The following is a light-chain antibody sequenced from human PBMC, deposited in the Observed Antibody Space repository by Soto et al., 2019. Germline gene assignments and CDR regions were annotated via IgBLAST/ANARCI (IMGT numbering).Light chain of an antibody. V-gene: IGKV3-20*01. CDR3: QQFGSLPYT. J-gene: IGKJ2*01. CDR1: QSVSSSY. Sequence: EIVLTQSPATLSLSPGERATLSCGASQSVSSSYLAWYQQKPGQAPRLLIYGASSRATGIPDRFSNSGSGTDFTLTINRLQPEDFAVYYCQQFGSLPYTFGQGTKLQIK. CDR2: GAS.